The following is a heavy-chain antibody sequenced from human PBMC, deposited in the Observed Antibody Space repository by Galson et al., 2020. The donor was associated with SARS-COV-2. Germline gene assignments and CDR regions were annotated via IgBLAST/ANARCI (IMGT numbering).Heavy chain of an antibody. Sequence: GESLKISCTGSGFTFADYVMSWVRQTPEKGLEWIGYVRRKSHGETTQYAASVNGRFSISRDDSKRIAYLQMNSLKSEDTAMYYCAIDYDLSTGYYGYYFDSWGQGTLVTVSS. CDR1: GFTFADYV. V-gene: IGHV3-49*04. D-gene: IGHD3-9*01. CDR2: VRRKSHGETT. J-gene: IGHJ4*02. CDR3: AIDYDLSTGYYGYYFDS.